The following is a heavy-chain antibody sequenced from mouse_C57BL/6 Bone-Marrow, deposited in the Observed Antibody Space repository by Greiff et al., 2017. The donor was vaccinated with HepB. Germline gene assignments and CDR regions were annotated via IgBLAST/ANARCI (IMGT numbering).Heavy chain of an antibody. J-gene: IGHJ4*01. V-gene: IGHV1-64*01. CDR3: ARDREGAMDY. CDR2: IHPNSGST. Sequence: QVQLQQPGAELVKPGASVKLSCKASGYTFTSYWMHWVKQRPGQGLEWIGMIHPNSGSTNYNEKFKSKATLTVDKSSSTAYRQLSSLTSEDSAVYYCARDREGAMDYWGQGTSVTVSS. CDR1: GYTFTSYW.